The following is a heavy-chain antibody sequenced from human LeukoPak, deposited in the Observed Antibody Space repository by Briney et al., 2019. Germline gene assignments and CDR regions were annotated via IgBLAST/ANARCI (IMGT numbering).Heavy chain of an antibody. Sequence: SETLSLTCTVSGYSISTNNYWGWIRQPPGKGLEWIGSLYHSGSTYYNPSLKSRVTISVDTSKNQFSLKLSSVTAADTAVYYCARVAVVAATPDYWGQGTLVTVSS. CDR1: GYSISTNNY. CDR2: LYHSGST. CDR3: ARVAVVAATPDY. V-gene: IGHV4-38-2*02. D-gene: IGHD2-15*01. J-gene: IGHJ4*02.